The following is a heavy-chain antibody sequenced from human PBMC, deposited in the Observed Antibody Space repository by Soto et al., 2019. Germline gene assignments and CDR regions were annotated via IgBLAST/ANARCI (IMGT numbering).Heavy chain of an antibody. J-gene: IGHJ4*02. CDR2: ISYDGSNK. V-gene: IGHV3-30*03. CDR3: ARGLGYSNYGLGY. CDR1: GFTFSSYG. Sequence: PGGSLRLSCAASGFTFSSYGMHWVRQAPGKGLEWVAVISYDGSNKYYADSVKGRFTISRDNSKNTLYLQMNSLRAEDTAVYYCARGLGYSNYGLGYWGQGTLVTVSS. D-gene: IGHD4-4*01.